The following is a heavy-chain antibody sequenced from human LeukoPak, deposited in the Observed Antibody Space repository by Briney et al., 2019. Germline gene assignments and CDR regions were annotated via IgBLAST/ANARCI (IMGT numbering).Heavy chain of an antibody. Sequence: GGSLRLSCAASGFTFSSYEMNWVRQAPGKGLEWVSYISISGSITYFADSVKGRFTISRDDAKNSLYLHMNSLRAEDTAVYYCARVTRDTWEVYYMDVWGKGTTVTISS. J-gene: IGHJ6*03. V-gene: IGHV3-48*03. CDR3: ARVTRDTWEVYYMDV. CDR1: GFTFSSYE. D-gene: IGHD1-26*01. CDR2: ISISGSIT.